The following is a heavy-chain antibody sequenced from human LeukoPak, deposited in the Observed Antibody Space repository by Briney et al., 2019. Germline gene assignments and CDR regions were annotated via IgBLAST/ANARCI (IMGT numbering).Heavy chain of an antibody. CDR3: ARERDGRFFDY. J-gene: IGHJ4*02. V-gene: IGHV3-7*01. Sequence: GGSVRLFCALCGLLFRSYWMMGVGQAPGKGREWVANINQDGSEKYFVDSVKGRFTISRDNAKNSLHLQMNTLRAEDTAVYYCARERDGRFFDYWGQGTLVTVSS. D-gene: IGHD5-24*01. CDR2: INQDGSEK. CDR1: GLLFRSYW.